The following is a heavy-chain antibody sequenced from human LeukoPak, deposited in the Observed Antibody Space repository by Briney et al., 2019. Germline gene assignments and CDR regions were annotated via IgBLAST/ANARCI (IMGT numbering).Heavy chain of an antibody. D-gene: IGHD3-10*01. CDR3: AKEGLLWLGELFLDY. CDR1: GFTFSSYG. Sequence: PGGSLRLSCAASGFTFSSYGMHWVRQAPGKGLEWVAFIRYDGSNKYYADSVEGRFTTSRDNSKNTLYLQMNSLRAEDTAVYYCAKEGLLWLGELFLDYWGQGTLVTVSS. J-gene: IGHJ4*02. V-gene: IGHV3-30*02. CDR2: IRYDGSNK.